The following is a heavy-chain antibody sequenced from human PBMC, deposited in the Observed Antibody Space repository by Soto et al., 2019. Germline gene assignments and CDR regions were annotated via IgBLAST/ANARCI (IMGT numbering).Heavy chain of an antibody. J-gene: IGHJ4*02. CDR3: ARDLREGGFDYGDGIDY. CDR1: GFTFSSYA. Sequence: VQLVESGGGVVQPGRSLRLSCAASGFTFSSYAMHWVRQAPGKGLEWVAVISYDGSNKYYADSVKGRFTISRDNSKNTLYLQMNSLRAEDTAVYYCARDLREGGFDYGDGIDYWGQGTLVTVSS. CDR2: ISYDGSNK. V-gene: IGHV3-30-3*01. D-gene: IGHD4-17*01.